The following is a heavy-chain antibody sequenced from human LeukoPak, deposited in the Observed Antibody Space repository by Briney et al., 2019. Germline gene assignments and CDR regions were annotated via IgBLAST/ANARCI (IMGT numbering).Heavy chain of an antibody. D-gene: IGHD2-21*01. Sequence: SETLSLTCTVSGGSISTYYWTWIRQTPDKGLQFIGSFYHTGSTNYNPSLESAATISEDTSKNQISLELRSVTAADTAVYYCATSIGWPNVFDHWGQGILVTVSS. CDR3: ATSIGWPNVFDH. CDR1: GGSISTYY. CDR2: FYHTGST. V-gene: IGHV4-59*01. J-gene: IGHJ4*02.